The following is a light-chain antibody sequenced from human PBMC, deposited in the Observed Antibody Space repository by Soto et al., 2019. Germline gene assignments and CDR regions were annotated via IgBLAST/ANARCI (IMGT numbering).Light chain of an antibody. CDR2: AAS. Sequence: DLQLTQSPSFLSASVGDRVTITCRASQGISSHGAWYQQKPGKAPMLLIYAASTLQSGVPSRFSGSRSGTEFTLTISSLHPEDYATYYCQHLNSFPLTFGGGTTVEIK. CDR3: QHLNSFPLT. V-gene: IGKV1-9*01. CDR1: QGISSH. J-gene: IGKJ4*01.